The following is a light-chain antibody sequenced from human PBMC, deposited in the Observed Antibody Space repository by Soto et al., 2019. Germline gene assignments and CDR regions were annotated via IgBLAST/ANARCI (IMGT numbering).Light chain of an antibody. Sequence: DIQMTQSPSTLSASVGDRVTITCRASQSISSWLAWYQQKPGKAPKLLIYDASSLESGVPSRFSGSGSGTEFTLTISSLRPDDFATYYCQQYNSYSWTFGQGPKVEIK. CDR2: DAS. V-gene: IGKV1-5*01. CDR1: QSISSW. J-gene: IGKJ1*01. CDR3: QQYNSYSWT.